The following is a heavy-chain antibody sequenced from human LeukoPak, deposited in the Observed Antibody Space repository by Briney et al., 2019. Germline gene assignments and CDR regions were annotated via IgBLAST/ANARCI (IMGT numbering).Heavy chain of an antibody. CDR3: GRHAAFAPFDL. CDR2: AST. CDR1: GASISNDY. Sequence: PSETLSLTCTISGASISNDYWGWIRQPPGKGLEWIASASTYYNSSLESRVTMSIDTSKNQFSLRLTSLTAADTAVYYCGRHAAFAPFDLWGQGSLVTVSS. J-gene: IGHJ4*02. V-gene: IGHV4-39*01.